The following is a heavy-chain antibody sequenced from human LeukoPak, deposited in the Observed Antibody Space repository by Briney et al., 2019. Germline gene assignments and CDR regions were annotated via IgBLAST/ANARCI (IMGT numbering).Heavy chain of an antibody. CDR2: IFHSGNS. J-gene: IGHJ4*02. D-gene: IGHD4-17*01. Sequence: ASETLSLTCAVSSYSISSGSCWGWIRQSPGKGLEWVGSIFHSGNSYYNPSLKSRLTMSVDTSKNQFSLKLTSVTAADTALYYCARVTYVDDMLYQYFDYWGQGILVTVSS. V-gene: IGHV4-38-2*01. CDR1: SYSISSGSC. CDR3: ARVTYVDDMLYQYFDY.